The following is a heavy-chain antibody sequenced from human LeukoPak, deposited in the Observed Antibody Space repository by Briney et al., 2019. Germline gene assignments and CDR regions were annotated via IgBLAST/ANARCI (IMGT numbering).Heavy chain of an antibody. J-gene: IGHJ2*01. CDR3: ARPVGGYDSVRRSWYFDL. D-gene: IGHD5-12*01. CDR2: ISPGTSGT. CDR1: GYTFTNYW. Sequence: HGESLKISCKGSGYTFTNYWIGWVRQMPGKGLEWMGIISPGTSGTTYSPSFQGQVTISADKSISTAYLQRSSLKASDTAMYYCARPVGGYDSVRRSWYFDLWGRGTLVTVSS. V-gene: IGHV5-51*01.